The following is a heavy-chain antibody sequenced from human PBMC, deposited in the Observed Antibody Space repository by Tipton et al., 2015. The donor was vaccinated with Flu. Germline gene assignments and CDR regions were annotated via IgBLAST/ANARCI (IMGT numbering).Heavy chain of an antibody. D-gene: IGHD3-10*01. V-gene: IGHV4-59*01. CDR2: IYYSGST. CDR3: SSYYIRAFDI. J-gene: IGHJ3*02. Sequence: GASINNYYWSWIRQPPGKGLEWIGYIYYSGSTNYNPSLKSRVTMSLDASKSHFSLKLSSVTAADTAMYYCSSYYIRAFDIWGQGTMVTVSS. CDR1: GASINNYY.